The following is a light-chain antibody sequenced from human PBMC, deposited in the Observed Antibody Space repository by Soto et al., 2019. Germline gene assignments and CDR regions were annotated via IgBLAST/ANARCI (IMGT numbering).Light chain of an antibody. CDR2: EVS. CDR1: GSDVGGYDF. Sequence: QSALTQPASVSGSPGQSITISCTGSGSDVGGYDFVSWYQQHPGKAPKLMIYEVSNRPSGVSNRFSGSKSGNTASLTISGLQAEDEADYYCSSYTSISTLLFGTGTKATVL. J-gene: IGLJ1*01. CDR3: SSYTSISTLL. V-gene: IGLV2-14*01.